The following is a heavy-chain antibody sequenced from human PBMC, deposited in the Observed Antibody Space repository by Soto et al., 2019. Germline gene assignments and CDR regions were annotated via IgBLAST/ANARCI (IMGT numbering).Heavy chain of an antibody. J-gene: IGHJ4*02. CDR1: GYTFASYA. V-gene: IGHV1-18*01. CDR3: ARDYAEYYYDSSGYSY. CDR2: ISAYNGNT. D-gene: IGHD3-22*01. Sequence: ASVKVSCKASGYTFASYASRWMRQAPGQGLEWMGWISAYNGNTNYAQKLQGRVTMTTDTSTSTVYMELSSLRSEDTAVYYCARDYAEYYYDSSGYSYWGQGTLVTVSS.